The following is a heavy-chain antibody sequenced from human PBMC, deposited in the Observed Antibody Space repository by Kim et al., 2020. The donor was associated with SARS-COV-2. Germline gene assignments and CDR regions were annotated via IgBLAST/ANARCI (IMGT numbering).Heavy chain of an antibody. CDR1: GFTFSSYS. J-gene: IGHJ4*02. CDR3: ARGAYYDILTGYLGFGDY. Sequence: GGSLRLSCAASGFTFSSYSMNWVRQAPGKGLEWVSSISSSSSYIYYADSVKGRFTISRDNAKNSLYLQMNSLRAEDTAVYYCARGAYYDILTGYLGFGDYWGQVTLVTVSS. D-gene: IGHD3-9*01. V-gene: IGHV3-21*01. CDR2: ISSSSSYI.